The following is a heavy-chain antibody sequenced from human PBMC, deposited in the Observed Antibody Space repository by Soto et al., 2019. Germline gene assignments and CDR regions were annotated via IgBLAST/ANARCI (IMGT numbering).Heavy chain of an antibody. CDR2: ISYDGSNK. D-gene: IGHD2-2*01. Sequence: PGGSLRLSCAASGFTFSSYGMHWVRQAPGKGLEWVAVISYDGSNKYYADSVKGRFTISRDNSKNTLYLQMNSLRAEDTAVYYCAKAAGYCSSTSCYMDVWGQGTTVTVSS. CDR1: GFTFSSYG. V-gene: IGHV3-30*18. CDR3: AKAAGYCSSTSCYMDV. J-gene: IGHJ6*02.